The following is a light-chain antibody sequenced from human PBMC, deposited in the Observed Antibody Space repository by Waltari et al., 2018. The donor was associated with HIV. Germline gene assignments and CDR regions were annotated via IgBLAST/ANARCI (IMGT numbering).Light chain of an antibody. CDR1: RAISNS. V-gene: IGKV1-NL1*01. Sequence: DIQLTQSPSSLSASVGDRVTFSCRASRAISNSVAWYQLNPGGAPKLLIFAASMLETGGSSRFSGSSSGSDFTLTSNNLQPADFASYFCHQYDAIPYTFGQGTNLEIK. CDR2: AAS. J-gene: IGKJ2*01. CDR3: HQYDAIPYT.